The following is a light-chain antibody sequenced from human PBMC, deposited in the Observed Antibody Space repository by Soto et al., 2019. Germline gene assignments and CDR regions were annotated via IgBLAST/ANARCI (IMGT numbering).Light chain of an antibody. CDR3: QSYDSSLSAHYV. CDR2: GNS. J-gene: IGLJ1*01. V-gene: IGLV1-40*01. Sequence: QSVLTQPPSVSGAPGQRVTISCTGSSSNIGATYDVQWYQQLPGTAPKLLIDGNSNRPSGVPDRLSGSKSGTSASLALTGLQADDEADYYCQSYDSSLSAHYVLGTGTKVTVL. CDR1: SSNIGATYD.